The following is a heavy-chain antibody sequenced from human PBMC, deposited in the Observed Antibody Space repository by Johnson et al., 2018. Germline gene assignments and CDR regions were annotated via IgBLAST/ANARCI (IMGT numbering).Heavy chain of an antibody. D-gene: IGHD5-24*01. V-gene: IGHV3-30*03. CDR3: ARGRDGYNRGDDAFDI. Sequence: QVQLVQSGGGVVQPGRSLRLSCAASGFTFSSYGIHWVRQAPGKGLEWVAVISYDGSNKYYADSVKGRFTISRDNSKNTLYLQMNSLRAEDTAVYYCARGRDGYNRGDDAFDIWGQGTMVTVSS. CDR1: GFTFSSYG. J-gene: IGHJ3*02. CDR2: ISYDGSNK.